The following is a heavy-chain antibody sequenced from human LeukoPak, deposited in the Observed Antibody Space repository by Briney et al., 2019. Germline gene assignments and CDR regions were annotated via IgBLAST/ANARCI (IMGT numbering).Heavy chain of an antibody. Sequence: PSETLSLTCAVSGYSISSGYYWGWIRQPPGKGLEWIGSIYHTGSTYYNPSLKSRVIISVDTSKNQFSLKLSSVTAADTAVYYCARVHSGSGYSSGPPSFLNNWFDPWGQGTLVTVSS. D-gene: IGHD5-12*01. CDR2: IYHTGST. J-gene: IGHJ5*02. V-gene: IGHV4-38-2*01. CDR3: ARVHSGSGYSSGPPSFLNNWFDP. CDR1: GYSISSGYY.